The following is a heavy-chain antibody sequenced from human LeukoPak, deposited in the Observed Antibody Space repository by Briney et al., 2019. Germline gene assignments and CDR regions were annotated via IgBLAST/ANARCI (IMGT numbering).Heavy chain of an antibody. V-gene: IGHV3-30*04. CDR1: GFTFSSYA. J-gene: IGHJ6*04. CDR3: ARDRGYSYGRGPAYGMDV. CDR2: ISYDGSNK. Sequence: GGSLRLSCAASGFTFSSYAMHWVRQAPGKGLEWVAVISYDGSNKYYADSVKGRITISRDNSKNTLYLQMNSLRAEDTAVYYCARDRGYSYGRGPAYGMDVWGKGTTVTVSS. D-gene: IGHD5-18*01.